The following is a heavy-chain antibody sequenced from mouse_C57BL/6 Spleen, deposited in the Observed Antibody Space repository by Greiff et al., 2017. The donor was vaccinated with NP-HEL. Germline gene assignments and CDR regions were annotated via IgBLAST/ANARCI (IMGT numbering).Heavy chain of an antibody. J-gene: IGHJ3*01. Sequence: EVQLQQSGPELVKPGASVKISCKASGYTFTDYYMNWVKQSHGKSLEWIGDINPNNGGTSYNQKFKGKATLTVDKYSSTAYMELRSLTSEYSAVYYCARSLLLLRVGFAYWGQGTLVTVSA. V-gene: IGHV1-26*01. CDR3: ARSLLLLRVGFAY. CDR2: INPNNGGT. CDR1: GYTFTDYY. D-gene: IGHD1-1*01.